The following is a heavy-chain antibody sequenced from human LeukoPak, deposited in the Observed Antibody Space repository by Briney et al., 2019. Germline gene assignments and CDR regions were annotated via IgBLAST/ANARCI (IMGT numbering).Heavy chain of an antibody. CDR3: ARRMGDTTMDPFDY. D-gene: IGHD5-18*01. V-gene: IGHV5-51*01. CDR1: GYSFTSYW. J-gene: IGHJ4*02. Sequence: GESLKISCKGSGYSFTSYWIGWVRQMPGKGLEWMGIIYPGDSDTRYSPSFQGQVTFSADRSITTAYLQWSSLKSSDTAIFYCARRMGDTTMDPFDYWGQGTLVTVSS. CDR2: IYPGDSDT.